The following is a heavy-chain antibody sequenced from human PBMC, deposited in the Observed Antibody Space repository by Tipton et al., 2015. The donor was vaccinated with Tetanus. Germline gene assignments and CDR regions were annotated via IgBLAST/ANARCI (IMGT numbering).Heavy chain of an antibody. J-gene: IGHJ6*02. CDR2: IYYSGST. Sequence: LRLSCTVSGGSFSDGAYYWSWIRQHPGKGLEWIGCIYYSGSTIYNPSLKSRVTISVDTSKNQFSLRLSSVTAADTAVYYCARDHGITWGGMGYYYGMDVWGQGTTVTVSS. CDR1: GGSFSDGAYY. CDR3: ARDHGITWGGMGYYYGMDV. V-gene: IGHV4-30-4*01. D-gene: IGHD3-16*01.